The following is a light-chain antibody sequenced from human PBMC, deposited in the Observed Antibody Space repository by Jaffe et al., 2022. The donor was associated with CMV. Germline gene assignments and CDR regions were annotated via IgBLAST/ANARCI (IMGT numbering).Light chain of an antibody. CDR1: SSDLAGFNY. Sequence: QSALTQPASVSGSPGQSITISCTGTSSDLAGFNYVSWYQQYPGKAPKLIIYDVINRPSGVSNRFSGSKSANAASLTISGLLAEDEADYYCSSYTTSSPVVFGGGTKLTVL. CDR2: DVI. J-gene: IGLJ2*01. CDR3: SSYTTSSPVV. V-gene: IGLV2-14*03.